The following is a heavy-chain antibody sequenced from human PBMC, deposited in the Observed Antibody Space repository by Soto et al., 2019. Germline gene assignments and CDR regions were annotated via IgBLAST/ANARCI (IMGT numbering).Heavy chain of an antibody. CDR1: GFTFSTYA. CDR3: TRDWTGNTCPCMDV. V-gene: IGHV3-23*01. J-gene: IGHJ6*02. CDR2: VSGSGAKT. Sequence: EVQLLESGGGLVQPGGSLRLSCPASGFTFSTYAMTWVRQAPGKGLEWVSTVSGSGAKTYYADSVRGRFTISRDNSKDTLYLQMNSLTAEDTATYYCTRDWTGNTCPCMDVWGQGTTVTVSS. D-gene: IGHD2-8*02.